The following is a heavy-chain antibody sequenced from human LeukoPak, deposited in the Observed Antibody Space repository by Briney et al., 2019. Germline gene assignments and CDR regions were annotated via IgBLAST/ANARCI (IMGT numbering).Heavy chain of an antibody. CDR2: IYYSGST. D-gene: IGHD3-22*01. CDR1: GGSISSYY. Sequence: SETLSLTCTVSGGSISSYYWSWIRQPPGKGLEWIGYIYYSGSTNYNPSLKSRVTISVDTSKNQFSLKLSSVTAADTAVYYCARTRVDNYYDSSGYYRTFDYWGQGTLVTVSS. V-gene: IGHV4-59*01. J-gene: IGHJ4*02. CDR3: ARTRVDNYYDSSGYYRTFDY.